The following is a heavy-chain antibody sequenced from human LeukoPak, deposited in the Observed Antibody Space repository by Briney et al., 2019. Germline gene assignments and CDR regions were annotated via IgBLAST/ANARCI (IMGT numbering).Heavy chain of an antibody. CDR1: GFTFSSYS. J-gene: IGHJ4*02. D-gene: IGHD5-12*01. Sequence: KPGGSLRLSCAASGFTFSSYSMNWVRQAPGKGLEWVSSISSSSSYIYYADSVKGRFTISRDNAKNSLYLQMNSLRAEDTAVYYCARSFSGYDLKNYFDYWGQGTLVTVPS. CDR2: ISSSSSYI. CDR3: ARSFSGYDLKNYFDY. V-gene: IGHV3-21*01.